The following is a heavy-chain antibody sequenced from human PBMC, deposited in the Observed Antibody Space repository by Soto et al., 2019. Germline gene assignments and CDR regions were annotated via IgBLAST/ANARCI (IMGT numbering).Heavy chain of an antibody. Sequence: PSETLSLTCNVSGSPISRYYWGWFRQPPGQGLEWVGYIYYTGTTSYNPSLRSRVAISVDASKSQFSLNLRSVTAADTAVYYCARDLWGYCGTDCYPLDVWGQGTTVSVSS. J-gene: IGHJ6*02. CDR1: GSPISRYY. CDR3: ARDLWGYCGTDCYPLDV. V-gene: IGHV4-59*01. CDR2: IYYTGTT. D-gene: IGHD2-21*02.